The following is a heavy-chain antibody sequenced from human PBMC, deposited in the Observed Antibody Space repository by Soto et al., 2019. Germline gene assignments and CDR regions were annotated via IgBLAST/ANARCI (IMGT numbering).Heavy chain of an antibody. D-gene: IGHD3-16*01. CDR2: IYYSGST. CDR3: ARLGADHAYRLAFDY. J-gene: IGHJ4*02. V-gene: IGHV4-31*03. CDR1: GGSISSGGYY. Sequence: LSLTCTVSGGSISSGGYYWSWIRQHPGKGLEWIGYIYYSGSTYYNPSLKSRVTISVDTSKNQFSLKLSSVTAADTAVYYCARLGADHAYRLAFDYWGQGTLVTVSS.